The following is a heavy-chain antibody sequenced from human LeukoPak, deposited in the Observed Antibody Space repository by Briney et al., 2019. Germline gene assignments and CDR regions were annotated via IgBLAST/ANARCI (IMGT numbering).Heavy chain of an antibody. CDR3: ESRAYRGEFDI. CDR2: ISGSGNVI. D-gene: IGHD1-26*01. J-gene: IGHJ3*02. V-gene: IGHV3-48*03. CDR1: GSTISTYE. Sequence: GGSLRLSCEASGSTISTYEMNWVRQAPGKGLEWVSYISGSGNVIEYADSVRGKFTISRDNAKNSLYLQINSLRVEDTAVYYCESRAYRGEFDIWGQGTMVTVSS.